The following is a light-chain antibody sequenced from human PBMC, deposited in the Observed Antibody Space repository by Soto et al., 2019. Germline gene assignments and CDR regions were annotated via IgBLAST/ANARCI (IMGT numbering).Light chain of an antibody. V-gene: IGKV1-39*01. CDR2: AAS. CDR3: QQSYSTLWT. J-gene: IGKJ1*01. CDR1: QSISSY. Sequence: DIQMTQSPSSLSASVGDRVTITCRASQSISSYLNWYQQKPGKAPKLLIYAASSLQSGVPSRFSGSGSGTDFTLTISSLEPDGFATSYCQQSYSTLWTFGQGTKVEIK.